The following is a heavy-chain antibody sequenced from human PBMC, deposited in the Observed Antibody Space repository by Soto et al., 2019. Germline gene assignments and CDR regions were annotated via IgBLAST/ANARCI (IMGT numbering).Heavy chain of an antibody. CDR3: AREDYYDSSGYYGY. V-gene: IGHV3-53*01. Sequence: GGSLRLSCAASGFTVSSNYMSWVRQAPGKGLEWVSVIYSGGSTYYADSVKGRFIISRDNSKNTLYLQMNSLRAEDTAVYYCAREDYYDSSGYYGYWGQGTLVTVSS. CDR2: IYSGGST. CDR1: GFTVSSNY. J-gene: IGHJ4*02. D-gene: IGHD3-22*01.